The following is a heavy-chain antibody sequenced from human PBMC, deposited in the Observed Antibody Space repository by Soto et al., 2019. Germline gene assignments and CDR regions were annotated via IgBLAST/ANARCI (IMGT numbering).Heavy chain of an antibody. V-gene: IGHV3-23*01. CDR3: AKNSGWFNT. D-gene: IGHD3-10*01. J-gene: IGHJ5*02. Sequence: EFQVMQSGGGLVQPGGSLRLACAASGFPFSKTDMSWVRQAPGKGLEWVSTIGGGGETTYYADSVKGRFTISRDNSKNTVYLQMDGLKVDDTAVYYCAKNSGWFNTWGQGDLVTVST. CDR2: IGGGGETT. CDR1: GFPFSKTD.